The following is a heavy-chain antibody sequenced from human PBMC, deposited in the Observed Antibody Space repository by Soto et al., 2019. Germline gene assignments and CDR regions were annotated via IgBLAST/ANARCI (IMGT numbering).Heavy chain of an antibody. Sequence: SETLSLTFTVSGGSVNSVYYYWSWIRQPPGKGLEWIGYIYPSGRTNYNPSLESRVTISLDASRNQFSLKLSSVTAADTAVFYCAREYSNSPEEFDLWGQGTLVTVSS. CDR1: GGSVNSVYYY. V-gene: IGHV4-61*01. D-gene: IGHD5-18*01. J-gene: IGHJ4*02. CDR3: AREYSNSPEEFDL. CDR2: IYPSGRT.